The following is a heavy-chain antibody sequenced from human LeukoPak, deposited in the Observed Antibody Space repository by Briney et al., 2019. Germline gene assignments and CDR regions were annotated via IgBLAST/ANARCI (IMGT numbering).Heavy chain of an antibody. CDR3: ARGGTAFDI. D-gene: IGHD1-26*01. Sequence: SETLSLTCAVSGGSTSSGHSSWNWFRQPPGKGLEWIGYIYHSGSTYYNPSLKSRVAISVDKSKNQFSLKLRSVTAADTALYYCARGGTAFDIWGLGTMVTVSS. J-gene: IGHJ3*02. CDR1: GGSTSSGHSS. V-gene: IGHV4-30-2*01. CDR2: IYHSGST.